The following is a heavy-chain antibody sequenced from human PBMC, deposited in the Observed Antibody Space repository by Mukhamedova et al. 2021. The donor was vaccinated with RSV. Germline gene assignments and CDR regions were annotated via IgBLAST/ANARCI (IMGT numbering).Heavy chain of an antibody. CDR2: SSSYT. Sequence: SSSYTNYADSVKGRFTISRDNAKNSLYLQMNSLRAEDTAVYYCARVLGRSQGYSGSYTPPAYWGQGTLVTVSS. D-gene: IGHD1-26*01. CDR3: ARVLGRSQGYSGSYTPPAY. V-gene: IGHV3-11*06. J-gene: IGHJ4*02.